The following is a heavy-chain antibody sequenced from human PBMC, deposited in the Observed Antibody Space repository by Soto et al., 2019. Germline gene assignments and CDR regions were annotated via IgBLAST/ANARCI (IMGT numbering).Heavy chain of an antibody. D-gene: IGHD1-1*01. CDR2: IYHSGST. Sequence: SETRSLTCAVSGGYISSSNWWSWVRQPPGKGLEWIGEIYHSGSTNYNPSLKSRVTISVDKSKNQFSLKLSSVTAADTAVYYCASVQDYYYGMDVWGQGATVTVSS. V-gene: IGHV4-4*02. J-gene: IGHJ6*02. CDR3: ASVQDYYYGMDV. CDR1: GGYISSSNW.